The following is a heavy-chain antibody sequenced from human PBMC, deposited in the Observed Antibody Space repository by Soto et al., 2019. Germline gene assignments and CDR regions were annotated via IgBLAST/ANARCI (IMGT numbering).Heavy chain of an antibody. Sequence: QVQLVQSGAEVKKPGSSVKVSCKASGGTFSSYAISWVRQAPGQGLEWMGGIIPIFGTANYAQKFQGRVTITADKHKSTAYMELSSLRSEDTAVYYCARGTFSDIAVAGDAFDIWGQGTMVTVSS. CDR1: GGTFSSYA. J-gene: IGHJ3*02. CDR2: IIPIFGTA. D-gene: IGHD6-19*01. V-gene: IGHV1-69*06. CDR3: ARGTFSDIAVAGDAFDI.